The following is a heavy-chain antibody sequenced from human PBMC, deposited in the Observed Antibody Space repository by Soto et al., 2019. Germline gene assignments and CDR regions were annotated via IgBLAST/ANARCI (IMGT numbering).Heavy chain of an antibody. Sequence: EVQLVESGGGLVKPGGSLRLSCAASGFTFSSYSMNWVRQAPGKGLEWVSSISSSSSYIYYADSVKGRFTISRDNAKNSLYLQMNSLRAEDTAVYYCARAAHVYSSSSDYKLASSIWYFDLWGRGTLVTVSS. CDR1: GFTFSSYS. CDR3: ARAAHVYSSSSDYKLASSIWYFDL. D-gene: IGHD6-6*01. J-gene: IGHJ2*01. V-gene: IGHV3-21*01. CDR2: ISSSSSYI.